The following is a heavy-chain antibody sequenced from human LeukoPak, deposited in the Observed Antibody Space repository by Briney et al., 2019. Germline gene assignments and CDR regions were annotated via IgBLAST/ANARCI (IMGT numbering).Heavy chain of an antibody. D-gene: IGHD4-17*01. Sequence: PGGSLRLSCVASEFTFSSYGMHWVRQAPGKGLEWVASISYDGSNNYYADSVKGRFTISRDNSKNTLYLQMNSLNTEDTAVYYCAKAAPDSGDYGMDVWGRGTTVTVSS. CDR3: AKAAPDSGDYGMDV. V-gene: IGHV3-30*18. CDR2: ISYDGSNN. CDR1: EFTFSSYG. J-gene: IGHJ6*02.